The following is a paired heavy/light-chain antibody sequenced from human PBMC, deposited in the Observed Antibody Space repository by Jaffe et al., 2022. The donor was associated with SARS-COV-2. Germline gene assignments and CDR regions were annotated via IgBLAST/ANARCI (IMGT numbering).Heavy chain of an antibody. CDR1: GGSLSSYY. CDR2: IYYSGST. V-gene: IGHV4-59*01. CDR3: ARDLNWFEL. Sequence: QVQLQESGPGLVKPSETLSLTCTVSGGSLSSYYWNWIRQPPGKGLEWIAYIYYSGSTNYNPSLKSRVTISVDTSKNQFSLILSSVTAADTAIYYCARDLNWFELWGQGTLVTVSS. J-gene: IGHJ5*02.
Light chain of an antibody. J-gene: IGKJ2*01. V-gene: IGKV1-39*01. Sequence: DIQMTQSPSSLSASVGDRVTITCRASHSISGYLNWYQQKPGKAPKLLIYTASNLQSGVPSRFSGSGSGTDFTLTISSLQPEDFATYYCQQSYITPYTFGQGTKLEI. CDR2: TAS. CDR3: QQSYITPYT. CDR1: HSISGY.